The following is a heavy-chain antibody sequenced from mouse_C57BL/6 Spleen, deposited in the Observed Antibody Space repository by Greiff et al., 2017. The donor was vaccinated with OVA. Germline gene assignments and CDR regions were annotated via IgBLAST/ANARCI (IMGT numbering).Heavy chain of an antibody. CDR2: INPNNGGT. CDR3: GGAWFAY. V-gene: IGHV1-26*01. Sequence: VQLQQSGPELVKPGASVKISCKASGYTFTDYYMNWVKQSHGKSLEWIGDINPNNGGTSYNQKFKGKATLTVDKSSSTAYMELRSLTSEDSAVYYCGGAWFAYWGQGTLVTVSA. CDR1: GYTFTDYY. J-gene: IGHJ3*01.